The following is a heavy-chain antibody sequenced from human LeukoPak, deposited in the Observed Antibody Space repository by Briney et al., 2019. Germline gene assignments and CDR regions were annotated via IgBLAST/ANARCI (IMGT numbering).Heavy chain of an antibody. CDR3: ARFPLRDCSSTSCLDAFDI. D-gene: IGHD2-2*01. Sequence: GGSLRLSCPASGFTFSDYYMSWVRQAPGKGLEWVSYISSSGSTIYYADSVKGRFTISRDNAKNSLYLQMNSLRAEDTAVYYCARFPLRDCSSTSCLDAFDIWGQGTMVTVSS. CDR2: ISSSGSTI. V-gene: IGHV3-11*04. J-gene: IGHJ3*02. CDR1: GFTFSDYY.